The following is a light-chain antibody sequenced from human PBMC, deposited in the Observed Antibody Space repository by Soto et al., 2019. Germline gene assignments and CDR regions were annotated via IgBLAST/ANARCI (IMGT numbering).Light chain of an antibody. J-gene: IGKJ3*01. CDR2: AAS. V-gene: IGKV1-39*01. CDR1: QSISSY. Sequence: DIQMTQSPSSLSASLGDRVTITCRASQSISSYLNWYQQKPGKAPKLLIYAASSLQSGVPSRFSGSGSGTDFTLTISSLQPEDFATYYCQQSCSAPLFTFGPGTKVDIK. CDR3: QQSCSAPLFT.